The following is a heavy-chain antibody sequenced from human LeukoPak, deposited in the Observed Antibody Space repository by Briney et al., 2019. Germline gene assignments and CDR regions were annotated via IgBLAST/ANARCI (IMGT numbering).Heavy chain of an antibody. CDR3: ARHHVEYYYDSSGYWNAFDI. CDR1: GGSISSYY. J-gene: IGHJ3*02. Sequence: KPSETLSLTCTVSGGSISSYYWSWIRQPLGKGLEWIGYIYYSGSTNYNPSLKSRVTISVDTSKNQFSLKLSSVTAADTAVYYCARHHVEYYYDSSGYWNAFDIWGQGTMVTVSS. CDR2: IYYSGST. D-gene: IGHD3-22*01. V-gene: IGHV4-59*08.